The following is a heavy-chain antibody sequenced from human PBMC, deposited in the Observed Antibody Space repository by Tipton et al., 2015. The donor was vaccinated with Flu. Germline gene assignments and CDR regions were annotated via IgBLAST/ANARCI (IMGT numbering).Heavy chain of an antibody. CDR3: ARDRSPGLERLDYYYMDV. Sequence: QSGPEVKKPGSSIKVSCKASGGTFSDYAINWVRQAPGQGLEWMGGIILIFGTTDYAQKFQGRVTITADESTSTAYMELRSLSSEDTAVYFCARDRSPGLERLDYYYMDVWGEGTTVIVSS. D-gene: IGHD2-21*01. J-gene: IGHJ6*03. V-gene: IGHV1-69*01. CDR1: GGTFSDYA. CDR2: IILIFGTT.